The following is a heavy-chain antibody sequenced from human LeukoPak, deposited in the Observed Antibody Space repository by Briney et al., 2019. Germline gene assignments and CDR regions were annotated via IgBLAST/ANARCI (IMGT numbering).Heavy chain of an antibody. Sequence: ASVKVSCKVSGYTLTELSLHWVRQAAGKGLEWMGGFDPEDGERVYAQTFQGRVAMTEDTSTDTAYMELSSVTSEDTAVYYCVTLGGGVPIAIVDYWGQGTLVAVSS. CDR3: VTLGGGVPIAIVDY. D-gene: IGHD3-16*01. V-gene: IGHV1-24*01. CDR1: GYTLTELS. CDR2: FDPEDGER. J-gene: IGHJ4*02.